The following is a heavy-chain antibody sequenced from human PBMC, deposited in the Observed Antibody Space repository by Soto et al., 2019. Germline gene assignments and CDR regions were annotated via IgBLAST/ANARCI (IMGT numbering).Heavy chain of an antibody. D-gene: IGHD6-19*01. CDR1: GFTFSSYW. CDR3: ASTVGSGWLYFQH. V-gene: IGHV3-7*01. J-gene: IGHJ1*01. Sequence: GGSLRLSCAASGFTFSSYWMSWVRQAPGKGLEWVANIKQDGSEKYYVDSVKGRFTISRDNAKNSLYLQMNSLRAEDTAVYYCASTVGSGWLYFQHWGQGTLVTVSS. CDR2: IKQDGSEK.